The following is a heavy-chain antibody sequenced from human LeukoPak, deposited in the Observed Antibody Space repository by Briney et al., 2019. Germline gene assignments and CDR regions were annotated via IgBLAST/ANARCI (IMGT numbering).Heavy chain of an antibody. V-gene: IGHV3-23*01. CDR2: ISGSGSRA. CDR3: VRGALYMYYFDY. Sequence: GGSLRLSCGASGFTFTNYVMRWARQAPEKGLECVSVISGSGSRANYTDSVKGRFTISRDNSKSTLVLHLNSLRVEDTAVYYCVRGALYMYYFDYWGQGTLVTVSS. CDR1: GFTFTNYV. J-gene: IGHJ4*02. D-gene: IGHD3-10*01.